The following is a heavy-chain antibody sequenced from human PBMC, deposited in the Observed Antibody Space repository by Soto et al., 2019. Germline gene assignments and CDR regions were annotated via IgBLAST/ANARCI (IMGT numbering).Heavy chain of an antibody. J-gene: IGHJ6*02. Sequence: GGSLRLSCAASGFTFSSYSMNWVRQAPGKGLEWVSSISSSSSYIYYADSVKGRFTISRDNAKNSLYLQMNSLRAEDTAVYYCEREGRRYYGMDVWGQGTTVTVSS. CDR2: ISSSSSYI. CDR1: GFTFSSYS. CDR3: EREGRRYYGMDV. V-gene: IGHV3-21*01.